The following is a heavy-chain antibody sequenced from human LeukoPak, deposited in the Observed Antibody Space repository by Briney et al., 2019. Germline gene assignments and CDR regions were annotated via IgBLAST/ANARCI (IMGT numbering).Heavy chain of an antibody. V-gene: IGHV3-30*04. CDR1: GFTFSSYA. D-gene: IGHD6-13*01. Sequence: GGSLRLSCAASGFTFSSYAMHWVRQAPGKGLEWVAVISYDGSNKYYADSVKGRFTISRDNSKNTLYPQMNSLRAEDTAVYYCVYSSSWYSVVGYWGQGTLVTVSS. J-gene: IGHJ4*02. CDR2: ISYDGSNK. CDR3: VYSSSWYSVVGY.